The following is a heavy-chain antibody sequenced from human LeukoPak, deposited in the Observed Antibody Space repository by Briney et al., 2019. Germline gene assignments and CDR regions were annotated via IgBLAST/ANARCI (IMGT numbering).Heavy chain of an antibody. CDR1: GFIFSSYG. CDR2: IRYDGNNK. D-gene: IGHD3-22*01. CDR3: ARHDNSGDYRFDY. J-gene: IGHJ4*02. Sequence: GGSLRLSCEASGFIFSSYGMHWVRQAPGKGLEWVASIRYDGNNKYYVNSVKGRFTISRDNAKNSLYLQMNSLRAEDTAVYYCARHDNSGDYRFDYWGQGTLVTVSS. V-gene: IGHV3-30*02.